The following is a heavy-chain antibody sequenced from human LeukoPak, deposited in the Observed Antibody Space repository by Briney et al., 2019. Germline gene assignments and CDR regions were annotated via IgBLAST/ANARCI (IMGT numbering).Heavy chain of an antibody. J-gene: IGHJ6*03. CDR3: ARERGHCSSSSCAYYNYYMDV. Sequence: GGSLRLSCAASGFTFSDYYLSWIRQAPGKGLEWVSYISSSGSSMYYADSVKGLFTISRDNAKNSLFLQMNSLRAEDTAVYYCARERGHCSSSSCAYYNYYMDVWGKGTTVTVSS. CDR1: GFTFSDYY. CDR2: ISSSGSSM. D-gene: IGHD2-2*01. V-gene: IGHV3-11*04.